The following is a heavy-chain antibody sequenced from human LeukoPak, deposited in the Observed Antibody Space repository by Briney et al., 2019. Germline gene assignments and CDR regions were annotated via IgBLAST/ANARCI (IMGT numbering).Heavy chain of an antibody. Sequence: ASVKVSCKASGYTFTSYAMNWVRQAPGQGLEWMGWINTNTGNPTYAQGFTGRFVFSLDTSVSTAYLQISSLKAEDTAVYYCARGGLWFGELLYPDYWGQGTLVTVSS. CDR2: INTNTGNP. V-gene: IGHV7-4-1*02. J-gene: IGHJ4*02. CDR1: GYTFTSYA. CDR3: ARGGLWFGELLYPDY. D-gene: IGHD3-10*01.